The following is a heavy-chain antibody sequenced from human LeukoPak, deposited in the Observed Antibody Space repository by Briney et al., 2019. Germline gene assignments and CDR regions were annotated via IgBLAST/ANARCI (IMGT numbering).Heavy chain of an antibody. J-gene: IGHJ4*02. Sequence: SETLSLTCAVSGGSISRSNWWSWVRQSPGKGLEWIGEIYDNGSTYYNPSLKSRVTISVDTSKNQFSLKLSSVTAADTAVYYCARGIMITFGGVMPDYWGQGTLVTVSS. D-gene: IGHD3-16*01. CDR1: GGSISRSNW. CDR3: ARGIMITFGGVMPDY. CDR2: IYDNGST. V-gene: IGHV4-4*02.